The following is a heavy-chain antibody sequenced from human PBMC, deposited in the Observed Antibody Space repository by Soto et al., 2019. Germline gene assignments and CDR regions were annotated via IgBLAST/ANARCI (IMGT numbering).Heavy chain of an antibody. CDR3: ARFAKEENPKVGSWYYLDY. D-gene: IGHD6-13*01. V-gene: IGHV4-31*03. CDR2: IYYSGRT. Sequence: KTSETLSLTCTVSGGSISSGGYFWSWVRQHPGKGLEWIGNIYYSGRTYYNPSLKSRVTISVDTSKNQFSLNLSSVTAADTAVYYCARFAKEENPKVGSWYYLDYWGQGTRVTVSS. J-gene: IGHJ4*02. CDR1: GGSISSGGYF.